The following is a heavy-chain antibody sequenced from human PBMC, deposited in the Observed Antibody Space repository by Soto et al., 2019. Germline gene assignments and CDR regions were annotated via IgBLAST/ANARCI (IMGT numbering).Heavy chain of an antibody. CDR3: ATADVVVVAATDYYYYYMDV. V-gene: IGHV1-24*01. J-gene: IGHJ6*03. CDR2: FDPEDGET. CDR1: GYTLTELS. D-gene: IGHD2-15*01. Sequence: ASVKVSCKVSGYTLTELSMHWVRQAPGKGLEWMGGFDPEDGETIYAQKFQGRVTMTEDTSTDTVYMELSSLRSEDTAVYYCATADVVVVAATDYYYYYMDVWGKGTTVTVSS.